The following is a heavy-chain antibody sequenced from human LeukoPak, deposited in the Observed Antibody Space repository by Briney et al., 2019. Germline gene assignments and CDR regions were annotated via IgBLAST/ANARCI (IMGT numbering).Heavy chain of an antibody. J-gene: IGHJ4*02. CDR2: ISAYNGNT. D-gene: IGHD3-10*01. Sequence: APVKVSCKASGYTFTSYGISWVRQAPGQGLEWMGWISAYNGNTNYAQKLQGRVTMTTDTSTSTAYMELRSLRSDDTAVYYCARDSSARLLWFGESATYWGQGTLVTVSS. CDR3: ARDSSARLLWFGESATY. CDR1: GYTFTSYG. V-gene: IGHV1-18*01.